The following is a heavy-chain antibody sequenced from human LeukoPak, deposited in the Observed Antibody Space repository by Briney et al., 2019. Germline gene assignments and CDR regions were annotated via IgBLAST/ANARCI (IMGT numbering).Heavy chain of an antibody. Sequence: GGSLGLSCAASGFTFSSYWMHWVRQAPGKGLVWVSRINTDGSSTSYADSVKGRFTISRDNAKNTLYLQMNSLRAEDTAVYYCARDTVTNNWFDPWGQGTLVTVSS. J-gene: IGHJ5*02. D-gene: IGHD4-11*01. CDR1: GFTFSSYW. V-gene: IGHV3-74*01. CDR2: INTDGSST. CDR3: ARDTVTNNWFDP.